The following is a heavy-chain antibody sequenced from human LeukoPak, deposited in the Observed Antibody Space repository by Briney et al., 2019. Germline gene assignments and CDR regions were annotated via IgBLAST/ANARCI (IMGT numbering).Heavy chain of an antibody. Sequence: GGSLRLSCAASGFTFSSYWMNWVRQAPGKGLEWVANIKQDGSEKYYVDSVKGRFTISRDNAKNSLYLQMNSLRAEDTAVYYCARTDYDYVWGSYRDNWFDPWGQGTLVTVSS. CDR1: GFTFSSYW. CDR3: ARTDYDYVWGSYRDNWFDP. D-gene: IGHD3-16*02. CDR2: IKQDGSEK. J-gene: IGHJ5*02. V-gene: IGHV3-7*01.